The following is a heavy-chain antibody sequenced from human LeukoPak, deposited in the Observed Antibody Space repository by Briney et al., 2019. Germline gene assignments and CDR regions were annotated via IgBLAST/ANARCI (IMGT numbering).Heavy chain of an antibody. CDR2: INHSGST. CDR1: GGSISSYY. D-gene: IGHD3-10*02. J-gene: IGHJ4*02. V-gene: IGHV4-34*01. CDR3: ARGLFGELTPYYFDY. Sequence: SETLSLTCTVSGGSISSYYWSWIRQPPGKGLEWIGEINHSGSTNYNPSLKSRVTISVDTSKNQFSLKLSSVTAADTAVYYCARGLFGELTPYYFDYWGQGTLVTVSS.